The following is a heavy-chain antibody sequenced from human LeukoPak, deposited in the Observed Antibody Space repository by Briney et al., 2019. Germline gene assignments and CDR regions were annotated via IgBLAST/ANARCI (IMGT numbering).Heavy chain of an antibody. J-gene: IGHJ6*02. V-gene: IGHV4-34*01. CDR3: ASRMITMVRGVIIGSGYYGMDV. Sequence: SETLSLTCSVYGGSLSVYYLSWIRQPPGKGLEWIGEINHSGSTNYNPSLKSRVTISVDTSKNQFSLKLSSVTAADTAVYYCASRMITMVRGVIIGSGYYGMDVWGQGTTVTVSS. D-gene: IGHD3-10*01. CDR2: INHSGST. CDR1: GGSLSVYY.